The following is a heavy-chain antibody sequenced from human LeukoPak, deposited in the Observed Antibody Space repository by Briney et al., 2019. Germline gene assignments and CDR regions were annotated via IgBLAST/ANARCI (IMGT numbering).Heavy chain of an antibody. Sequence: GGGLRLSCAAPGLFFFSDVMSWGGRAPGKGGGGGSAISGTGDRTYYADSVKGRFTISRDNSKNTLYLQMNSLRPEDTAVYYCAKDRGDLPPYFDHWGQGALVTVSS. CDR1: GLFFFSDV. CDR2: ISGTGDRT. J-gene: IGHJ4*02. V-gene: IGHV3-23*01. D-gene: IGHD2-21*02. CDR3: AKDRGDLPPYFDH.